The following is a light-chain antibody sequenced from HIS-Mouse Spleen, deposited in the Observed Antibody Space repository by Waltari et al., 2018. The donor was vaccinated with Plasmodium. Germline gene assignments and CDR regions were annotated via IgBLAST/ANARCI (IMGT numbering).Light chain of an antibody. J-gene: IGKJ3*01. V-gene: IGKV3-15*01. CDR2: GAS. CDR3: QQYNNWSFT. Sequence: EIVMTQSPATLSVSPGERATLSCRASQSVSSNLAWYQQKPGQAPRLLIYGASTRATGIPARFSGSGSGTELTLTISSLQSEEFAVYYCQQYNNWSFTFGPGTKVDIK. CDR1: QSVSSN.